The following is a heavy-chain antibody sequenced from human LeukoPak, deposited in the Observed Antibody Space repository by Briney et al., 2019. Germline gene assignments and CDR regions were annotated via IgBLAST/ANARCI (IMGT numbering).Heavy chain of an antibody. D-gene: IGHD1/OR15-1a*01. CDR1: GFTFSSYW. V-gene: IGHV3-7*01. J-gene: IGHJ4*02. CDR3: AREVDWDSEFDY. Sequence: PGGSLRLSCVASGFTFSSYWMSWVRQAPGKGLEWVASIKHDGSDKYYVDSVKGRFTISRDNAKNSLYLQMNSLRAEDTAVYYCAREVDWDSEFDYWGQGTLVTVSS. CDR2: IKHDGSDK.